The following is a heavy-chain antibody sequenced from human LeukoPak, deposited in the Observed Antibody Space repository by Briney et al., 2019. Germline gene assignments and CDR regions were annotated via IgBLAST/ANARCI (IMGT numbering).Heavy chain of an antibody. CDR2: ISHDGSNK. CDR1: GFTLSSYA. Sequence: GRSLRLSCAASGFTLSSYAMHWVRQAPGKGLEWVAVISHDGSNKYYPDSVKGRFTNSRNSSKNTLYLQMNSLRAEDRAVYYCARFSGPRGYDFYYWGQGTLVTVSS. CDR3: ARFSGPRGYDFYY. J-gene: IGHJ4*02. D-gene: IGHD5-12*01. V-gene: IGHV3-30*04.